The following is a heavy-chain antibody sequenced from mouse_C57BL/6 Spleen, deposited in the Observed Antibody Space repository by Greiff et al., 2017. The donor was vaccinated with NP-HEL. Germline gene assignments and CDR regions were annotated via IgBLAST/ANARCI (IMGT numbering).Heavy chain of an antibody. V-gene: IGHV5-4*01. J-gene: IGHJ2*01. CDR3: AREGKGITTVVATPYYFDY. CDR2: ISDGGSYT. CDR1: GFTFSSYA. D-gene: IGHD1-1*01. Sequence: EVQLVESGGGLVKPGGSLKLSCAASGFTFSSYAMSWVRQTPEKRLEWVATISDGGSYTYYPDNVKGRFTISRDNAKNNLYLQMSHLKSEDTAMYYCAREGKGITTVVATPYYFDYWGQGTTLTVSS.